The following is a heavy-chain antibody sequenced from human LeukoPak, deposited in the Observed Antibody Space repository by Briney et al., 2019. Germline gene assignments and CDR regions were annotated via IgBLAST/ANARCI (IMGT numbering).Heavy chain of an antibody. J-gene: IGHJ6*03. CDR1: GFTFSSYS. V-gene: IGHV3-21*01. CDR2: ISSSSSYI. CDR3: AKTLDYYYMDV. Sequence: GGSLRLSCAASGFTFSSYSMNWVRQAPGKGLEGVSSISSSSSYIYYADSVKGRFTISRDNAKNSLYLQMNSLRAEDTAVYYCAKTLDYYYMDVWGKGTTVTVSS. D-gene: IGHD3-16*01.